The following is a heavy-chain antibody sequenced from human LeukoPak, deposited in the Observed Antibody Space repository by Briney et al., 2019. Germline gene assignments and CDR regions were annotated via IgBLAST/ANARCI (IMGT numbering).Heavy chain of an antibody. CDR2: ISAYNGNT. Sequence: EASVKVSCKASGYTFTSYGISWVRQAPGQGLEWMGWISAYNGNTNYAQKLQGRVTMTTDTSTSTAYMELRSLRSDDTVVYYCAGVVPAAGARFDPWGQGTLVTVSS. D-gene: IGHD2-2*01. J-gene: IGHJ5*02. CDR3: AGVVPAAGARFDP. V-gene: IGHV1-18*04. CDR1: GYTFTSYG.